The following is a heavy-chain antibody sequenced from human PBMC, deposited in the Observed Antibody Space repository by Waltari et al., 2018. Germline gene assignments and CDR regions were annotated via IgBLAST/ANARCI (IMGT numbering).Heavy chain of an antibody. Sequence: EVDLVESGGDLVQPGGSLRLSCAASGFIFSGYGMNWVRQAPGKGLEWVSYISSSSTTIYYADSVNGRFTISRDNAKNSLYLQMNSLRAEDTAVYYCARGPWGSGGAMDVWGQGTTVTVSS. V-gene: IGHV3-48*01. CDR1: GFIFSGYG. J-gene: IGHJ6*02. CDR2: ISSSSTTI. D-gene: IGHD3-16*01. CDR3: ARGPWGSGGAMDV.